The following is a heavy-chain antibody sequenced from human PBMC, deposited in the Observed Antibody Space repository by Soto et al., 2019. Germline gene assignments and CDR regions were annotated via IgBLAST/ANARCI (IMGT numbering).Heavy chain of an antibody. D-gene: IGHD5-12*01. V-gene: IGHV3-21*01. CDR3: ARDRGSEVFDS. CDR1: GFTLSRYS. CDR2: ISSSSTYV. J-gene: IGHJ5*01. Sequence: GGSLRLSCAASGFTLSRYSMNWVRQAPGKGLEWVSFISSSSTYVSYADSVRGRFTISRDNAKNSLYLQLDSLRVEDTAVYFCARDRGSEVFDSWGQGTLVTVSS.